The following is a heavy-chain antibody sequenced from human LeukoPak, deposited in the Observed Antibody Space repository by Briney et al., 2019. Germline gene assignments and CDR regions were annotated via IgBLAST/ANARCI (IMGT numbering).Heavy chain of an antibody. D-gene: IGHD1-14*01. CDR3: AKTGQFDS. CDR2: ISSSSNYI. J-gene: IGHJ4*02. Sequence: EPGGSLRLSCAASGFTFTSYSMNWVRQAPGKGLEWVSSISSSSNYIYYADSVKGRFTISRDNSKNTLYLQVNSLRVEDTAIYWCAKTGQFDSWGQGTLVTVSS. CDR1: GFTFTSYS. V-gene: IGHV3-21*04.